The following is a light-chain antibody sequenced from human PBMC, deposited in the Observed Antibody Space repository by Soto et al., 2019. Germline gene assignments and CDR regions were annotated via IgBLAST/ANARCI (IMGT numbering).Light chain of an antibody. CDR2: DAS. CDR3: QHYNDWPPKQYT. J-gene: IGKJ2*01. Sequence: EIVMTQSPATLSVSPGERATLSCRASQSVSSYLAWYQQKPGQAPRLLIYDASTRATGIPARFSGSGSGTEFTLTISSLQSEDFAVYYCQHYNDWPPKQYTFGQWTKLEIK. V-gene: IGKV3-15*01. CDR1: QSVSSY.